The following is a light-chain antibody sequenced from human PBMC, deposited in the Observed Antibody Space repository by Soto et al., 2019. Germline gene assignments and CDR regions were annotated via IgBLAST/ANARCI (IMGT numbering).Light chain of an antibody. CDR3: QQYYRPWT. CDR1: QSVLYSSNNQNY. J-gene: IGKJ1*01. V-gene: IGKV4-1*01. Sequence: DIVMTQSPDSLAVSLGERAPINCKSSQSVLYSSNNQNYLAWYQQKPGQPPKLLIYWASTRESGVPDRFSGSGSGTDFTLTISSLQAEDVAVYYCQQYYRPWTFGQGTKVELK. CDR2: WAS.